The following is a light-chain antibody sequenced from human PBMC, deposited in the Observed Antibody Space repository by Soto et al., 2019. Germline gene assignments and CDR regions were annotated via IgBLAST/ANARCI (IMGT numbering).Light chain of an antibody. J-gene: IGKJ5*01. CDR1: QGISSY. CDR2: AAS. V-gene: IGKV1-8*01. Sequence: IRVSQSPSSFSASTGDRVTITCRASQGISSYLAWYQQKPGKAPKLLIYAASTLQSGVPSRFSGSGSGTDFTLTISCLQSEDFATYYCQQYYSYPTFAQGTRLAIK. CDR3: QQYYSYPT.